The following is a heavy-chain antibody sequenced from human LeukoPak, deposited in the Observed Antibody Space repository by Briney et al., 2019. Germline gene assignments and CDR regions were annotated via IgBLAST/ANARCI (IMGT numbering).Heavy chain of an antibody. Sequence: PGRSLRLSCAASGFTFDDYAMHWVRQPPGKGLEWVSNIGTSSTTIYYADSVKGRFTISRDNAKNSLYLQMNSLRADDTAVYYCERFAAGGSYYYYMDVWGKGTTVTVSS. D-gene: IGHD6-25*01. CDR2: IGTSSTTI. J-gene: IGHJ6*03. V-gene: IGHV3-48*01. CDR1: GFTFDDYA. CDR3: ERFAAGGSYYYYMDV.